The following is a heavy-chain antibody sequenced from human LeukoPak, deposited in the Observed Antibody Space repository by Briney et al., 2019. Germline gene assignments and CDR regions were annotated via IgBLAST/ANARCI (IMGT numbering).Heavy chain of an antibody. Sequence: PGGSLRLSCAASGFTFSSYAMSRVRQAPGTGLEWVSAISGSGGSTYYADSVKGRFTISRDNSKNTLYLQMNSLRAEDTAVYYCAKDRSGWYHSDDAFDIWGQGTMVTVSS. V-gene: IGHV3-23*01. J-gene: IGHJ3*02. CDR1: GFTFSSYA. CDR3: AKDRSGWYHSDDAFDI. D-gene: IGHD6-19*01. CDR2: ISGSGGST.